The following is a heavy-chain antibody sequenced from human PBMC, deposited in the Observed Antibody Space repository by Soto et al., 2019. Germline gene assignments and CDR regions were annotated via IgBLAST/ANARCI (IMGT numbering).Heavy chain of an antibody. CDR2: INTYNGNT. J-gene: IGHJ6*02. CDR1: GYTFISYG. CDR3: ARRESLSDHYYGLDV. V-gene: IGHV1-18*04. Sequence: ASVKVSCKASGYTFISYGISWVRQAPGQGLEWMGWINTYNGNTKFAQKFQGRVTLTTDTSTSMAYMELRSLRSEDTAVYYCARRESLSDHYYGLDVWGQGTTVTV.